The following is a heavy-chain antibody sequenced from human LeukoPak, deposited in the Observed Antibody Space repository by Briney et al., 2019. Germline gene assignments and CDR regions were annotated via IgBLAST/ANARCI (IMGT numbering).Heavy chain of an antibody. J-gene: IGHJ4*02. D-gene: IGHD3-22*01. CDR2: FGTRSTSV. CDR3: AREVSEGFDF. V-gene: IGHV3-21*04. Sequence: GGSLRLSCVTSGFTFSNNWMSWVRQAPGKGLEWVSSFGTRSTSVYHAGSVKGRFAISRDNAKNSLYLQMNSLRAEDTALYYCAREVSEGFDFWGQGTLVTVSS. CDR1: GFTFSNNW.